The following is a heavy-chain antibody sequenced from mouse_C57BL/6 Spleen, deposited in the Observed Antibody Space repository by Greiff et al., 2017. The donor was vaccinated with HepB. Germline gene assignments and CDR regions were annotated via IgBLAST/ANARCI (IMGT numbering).Heavy chain of an antibody. V-gene: IGHV1-74*01. CDR1: GYTFTSYW. D-gene: IGHD3-2*02. J-gene: IGHJ3*01. CDR3: AITAQATGFAY. Sequence: QVQLQQSGAELVKPGASVKVSCKASGYTFTSYWMHWVKQRPGQGLEWIGRIHPSDSDTNYNQKFKGKATLTVDKSSSTAYMQRSSLTSEDSAVYYCAITAQATGFAYWGQGTLVTVSA. CDR2: IHPSDSDT.